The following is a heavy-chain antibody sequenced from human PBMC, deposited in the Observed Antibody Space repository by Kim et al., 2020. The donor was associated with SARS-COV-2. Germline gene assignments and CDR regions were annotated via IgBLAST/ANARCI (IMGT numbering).Heavy chain of an antibody. CDR2: MNHSGST. CDR1: GGSFSGYY. CDR3: ARGRGGRTGVTLGSCYYD. J-gene: IGHJ6*01. D-gene: IGHD3-16*01. Sequence: SETLSLTCAVYGGSFSGYYWSWIRKPQGKGLEWMGEMNHSGSTNYNPSPRSQGTISVDTAKNKFSLKLRLGTAADAAVYDCARGRGGRTGVTLGSCYYD. V-gene: IGHV4-34*01.